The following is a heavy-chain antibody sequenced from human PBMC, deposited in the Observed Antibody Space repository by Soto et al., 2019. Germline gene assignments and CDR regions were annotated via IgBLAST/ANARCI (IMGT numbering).Heavy chain of an antibody. CDR3: AKSLTFGGVIAPFDY. V-gene: IGHV3-9*01. CDR1: GFTFDDYA. Sequence: GGSLRLSCAASGFTFDDYAMHWVRQAPGKGLEWVSGISWNSGSIGYADSVKGRFTISRDNAKNSLYLQMNSLRAEDTALYYCAKSLTFGGVIAPFDYWGQGTLVTVSS. D-gene: IGHD3-16*02. J-gene: IGHJ4*02. CDR2: ISWNSGSI.